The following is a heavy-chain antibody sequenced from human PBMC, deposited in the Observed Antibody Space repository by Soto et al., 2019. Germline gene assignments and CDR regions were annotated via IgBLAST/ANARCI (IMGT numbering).Heavy chain of an antibody. CDR3: ARLFGDYVGWFDP. Sequence: QVQLQESGPGLVKPSQTLSLTCTVSGGSITSGPYYWSWIRQHPGKGLEWIGYIYYTGSTYSNPSLESRITRSVDPSKNQFSLKLRSVTAADTAVYYCARLFGDYVGWFDPWGQGTLVTVSS. CDR2: IYYTGST. CDR1: GGSITSGPYY. V-gene: IGHV4-31*03. J-gene: IGHJ5*02. D-gene: IGHD4-17*01.